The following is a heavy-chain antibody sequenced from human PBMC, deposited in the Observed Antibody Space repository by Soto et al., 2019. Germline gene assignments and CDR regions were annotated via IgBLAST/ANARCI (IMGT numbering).Heavy chain of an antibody. CDR3: ARQLYTVVTPQDY. D-gene: IGHD2-21*02. CDR1: GFTFSNFS. J-gene: IGHJ4*02. CDR2: IDGSGTAM. Sequence: PGGSLRLSCAASGFTFSNFSMNWIVQAPGTGLEWVSHIDGSGTAMSYVDSVKGRLTISRDNAKNSLYLEMTRLRDEDTAVYYCARQLYTVVTPQDYWGRGTLVTVSS. V-gene: IGHV3-48*02.